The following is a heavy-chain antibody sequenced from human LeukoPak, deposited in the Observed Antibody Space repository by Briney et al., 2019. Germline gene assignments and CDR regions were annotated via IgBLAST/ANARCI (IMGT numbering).Heavy chain of an antibody. Sequence: GGSLRLSCAASGFSFTKAWLSWVRQAPGKGLEWVGRIKSKTDGGAIDYAAPVNDRFTISRDDSKNTLFLQMNSLKIEDTAVYYCTTVTLRPVGLWGQGTLVTVSS. CDR2: IKSKTDGGAI. CDR1: GFSFTKAW. J-gene: IGHJ4*02. V-gene: IGHV3-15*05. CDR3: TTVTLRPVGL. D-gene: IGHD3-10*01.